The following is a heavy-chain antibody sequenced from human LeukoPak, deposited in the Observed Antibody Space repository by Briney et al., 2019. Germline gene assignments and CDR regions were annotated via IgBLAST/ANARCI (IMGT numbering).Heavy chain of an antibody. Sequence: GESLKISCKGSGYTFTSYWIGWVRQMPGKGLECMGIIYAGDSDTRYSPSFQGQVTISADKSISTAYLQWSSLKASDTAMYYCARRPRYCSGGSCYIDYWGQGTLVTVSS. CDR1: GYTFTSYW. CDR2: IYAGDSDT. J-gene: IGHJ4*02. CDR3: ARRPRYCSGGSCYIDY. V-gene: IGHV5-51*01. D-gene: IGHD2-15*01.